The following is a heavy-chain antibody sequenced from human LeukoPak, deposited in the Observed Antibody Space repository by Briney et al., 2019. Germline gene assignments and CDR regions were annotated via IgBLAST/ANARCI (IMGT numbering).Heavy chain of an antibody. V-gene: IGHV3-23*01. Sequence: GGSLSLSCAASGFTFRNYAMSWVRQAPGKGLVWVSAISGSGGSTYYADSVKGRFTISRDNSKNTLYLHMNSLGAEDTAVYYCAKDQGSFGYRSFDYWGQGTLVTVSS. CDR3: AKDQGSFGYRSFDY. CDR1: GFTFRNYA. J-gene: IGHJ4*02. CDR2: ISGSGGST. D-gene: IGHD5-18*01.